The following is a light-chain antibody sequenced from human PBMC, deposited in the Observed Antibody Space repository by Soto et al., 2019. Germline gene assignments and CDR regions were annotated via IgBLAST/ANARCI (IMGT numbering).Light chain of an antibody. CDR3: QQYGGTPPIT. CDR1: QTVRNNY. V-gene: IGKV3-20*01. Sequence: MLTQSPGTLSLSPGERATLSCRASQTVRNNYLAWYQQKPGQAPRLLIYDASSRATGIPDRFSGGGSGTDFTLTISRLEPEDFAVYYCQQYGGTPPITFGQGTRPEIK. CDR2: DAS. J-gene: IGKJ5*01.